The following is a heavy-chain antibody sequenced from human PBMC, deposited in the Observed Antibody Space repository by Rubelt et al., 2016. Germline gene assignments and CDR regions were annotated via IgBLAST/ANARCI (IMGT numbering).Heavy chain of an antibody. V-gene: IGHV4-34*01. Sequence: QVQLQQWGAGLLKPSETLSLTCAVYGGSFSGYYWSWIRQPPGKGLEWIGEINHSGSTTYNPSLKSRVPILVDTSKNQFSLKLTSVTAADTAVYYCARLSSSSGIDYWGQGILVTVSS. CDR2: INHSGST. D-gene: IGHD6-6*01. CDR1: GGSFSGYY. CDR3: ARLSSSSGIDY. J-gene: IGHJ4*02.